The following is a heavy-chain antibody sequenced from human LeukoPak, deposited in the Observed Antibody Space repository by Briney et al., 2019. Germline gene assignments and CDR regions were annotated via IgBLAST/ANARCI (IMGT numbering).Heavy chain of an antibody. D-gene: IGHD5-18*01. Sequence: ASVKVSCKASGGTFSSYAISWLRQAPGQGLEWMGRIIPILGIANYAQKFQGRVTITADKSTSTAYMELSSLRSEDTAVYYCARDFGSGGYSYGYPFYWGQGTLVTVSS. CDR2: IIPILGIA. CDR1: GGTFSSYA. V-gene: IGHV1-69*04. CDR3: ARDFGSGGYSYGYPFY. J-gene: IGHJ4*02.